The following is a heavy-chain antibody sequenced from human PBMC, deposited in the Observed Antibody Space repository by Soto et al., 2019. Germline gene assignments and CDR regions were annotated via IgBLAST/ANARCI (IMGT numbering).Heavy chain of an antibody. Sequence: SQTLSLTCAISGDSVSSNSAAWNWIRQSPSRGLEWLGRTYYRSKWYNDYAVSVKSRITINPDTSKNQFSLQLNSVTPEDTALYYCARDSIAAAGNGYNWFDPWGQGALVTVSS. CDR2: TYYRSKWYN. CDR1: GDSVSSNSAA. J-gene: IGHJ5*02. CDR3: ARDSIAAAGNGYNWFDP. V-gene: IGHV6-1*01. D-gene: IGHD6-13*01.